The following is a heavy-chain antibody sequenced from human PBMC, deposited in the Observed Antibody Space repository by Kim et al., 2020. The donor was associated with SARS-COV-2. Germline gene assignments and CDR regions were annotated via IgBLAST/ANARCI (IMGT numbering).Heavy chain of an antibody. CDR2: T. V-gene: IGHV4-4*02. Sequence: TNYNPSLKSRVTISVDKSKNQFSLKLSSVTAADTAVYYCARKVKLLFFDYWGQGTLVTVSS. D-gene: IGHD2-2*01. J-gene: IGHJ4*02. CDR3: ARKVKLLFFDY.